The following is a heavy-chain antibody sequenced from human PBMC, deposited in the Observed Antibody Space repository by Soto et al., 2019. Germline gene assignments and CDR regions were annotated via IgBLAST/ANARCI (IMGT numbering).Heavy chain of an antibody. D-gene: IGHD2-8*01. V-gene: IGHV1-18*01. CDR1: GYTFTSYG. CDR3: ARDQSYCTNGVCYSQPAFSYYYYGMDV. J-gene: IGHJ6*02. CDR2: ISAYNGNT. Sequence: GASVKVSCKASGYTFTSYGISWVRQAPGQGLEWMGWISAYNGNTNYAQKLQGRVTMTTDTSTSTAYMELRSLRSDDTAVYYCARDQSYCTNGVCYSQPAFSYYYYGMDVWGQGTMVTVSS.